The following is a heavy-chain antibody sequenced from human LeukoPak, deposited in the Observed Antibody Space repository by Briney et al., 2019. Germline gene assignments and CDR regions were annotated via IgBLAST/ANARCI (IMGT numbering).Heavy chain of an antibody. Sequence: PSETLSLTCTVSGGSISSGSYYWSWIRQPAGKGLEWIGRIYTSGSTNYNLSLKSRVTISVDTSKNQFSLKLSSVTAADTAVYYCARETIPEGLDYWGQGTLVTVSS. D-gene: IGHD3-3*01. CDR3: ARETIPEGLDY. J-gene: IGHJ4*02. CDR1: GGSISSGSYY. V-gene: IGHV4-61*02. CDR2: IYTSGST.